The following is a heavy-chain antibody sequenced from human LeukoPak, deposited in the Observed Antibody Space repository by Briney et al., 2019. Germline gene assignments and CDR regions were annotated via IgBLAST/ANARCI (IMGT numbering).Heavy chain of an antibody. CDR3: ARGRDVAVPGAHFDS. V-gene: IGHV4-59*10. CDR1: GGSFSGYY. Sequence: SETLSLTCAVYGGSFSGYYWSWIRQPPGKGLEWIGRISTSGSTNYDPSLKSRVTMSVDTSKNQFSLKLNSVTAADTAVYYCARGRDVAVPGAHFDSWGQGTPVTVSS. D-gene: IGHD6-13*01. J-gene: IGHJ4*02. CDR2: ISTSGST.